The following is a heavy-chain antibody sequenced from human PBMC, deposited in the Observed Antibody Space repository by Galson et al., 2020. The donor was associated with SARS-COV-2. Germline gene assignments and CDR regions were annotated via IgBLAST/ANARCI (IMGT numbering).Heavy chain of an antibody. CDR2: IHSSGNT. V-gene: IGHV4-30-4*01. J-gene: IGHJ4*02. D-gene: IGHD4-17*01. CDR3: ARTSSTATREYFFDF. CDR1: GDSISNDDFY. Sequence: SETLSLTCSVSGDSISNDDFYWSWIRQTPGTGLEWIGDIHSSGNTYYNPSLMSRGIISVDTSKNQFSLRLSFVTAADTAVYFCARTSSTATREYFFDFWGQGTLVSVSS.